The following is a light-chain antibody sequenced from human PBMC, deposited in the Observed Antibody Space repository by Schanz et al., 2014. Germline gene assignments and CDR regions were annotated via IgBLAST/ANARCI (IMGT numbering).Light chain of an antibody. CDR2: GAS. V-gene: IGKV3-20*01. Sequence: EIVLTQSPATLSLSPGERATLSCRASQSVSSNLAWYQQKSGQAPRLLIFGASTRATGIPDRFSGSGSGTDFTLTISRLEPEDFAMYYCQQYGGSPPISFGQGTRLEIK. CDR3: QQYGGSPPIS. J-gene: IGKJ5*01. CDR1: QSVSSN.